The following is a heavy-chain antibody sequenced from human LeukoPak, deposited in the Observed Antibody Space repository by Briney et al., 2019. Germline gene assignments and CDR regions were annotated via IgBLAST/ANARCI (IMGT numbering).Heavy chain of an antibody. CDR2: ISWNSGSI. Sequence: GGSLRLSCAASGFTFDDYAMHWVRQAPGKGLEWVSGISWNSGSIGYADSVKGRFTISRNNSKNTLYLQMNSLRAEDTAVYYCAKGPWFGELLSDYWGQGTLVTVSS. J-gene: IGHJ4*02. CDR3: AKGPWFGELLSDY. CDR1: GFTFDDYA. D-gene: IGHD3-10*01. V-gene: IGHV3-9*01.